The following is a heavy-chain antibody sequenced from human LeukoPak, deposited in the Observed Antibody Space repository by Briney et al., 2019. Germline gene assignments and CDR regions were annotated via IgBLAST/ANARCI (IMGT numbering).Heavy chain of an antibody. J-gene: IGHJ3*02. V-gene: IGHV3-23*01. D-gene: IGHD2-8*01. CDR2: MTAPTSGGVT. Sequence: GGSLRLSCASSGFSISLYAMTWVRQAPGKGLEWVSSMTAPTSGGVTKYADSVTGRFTISRDNSKNTLYLQMKSLRVEDTGIYYCAKDPNGDHIGAFDNWGQGTVVTVSS. CDR1: GFSISLYA. CDR3: AKDPNGDHIGAFDN.